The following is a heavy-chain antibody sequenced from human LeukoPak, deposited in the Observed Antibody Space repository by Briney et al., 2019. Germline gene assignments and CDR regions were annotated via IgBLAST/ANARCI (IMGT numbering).Heavy chain of an antibody. CDR1: GFTFGSYS. CDR2: ISSRSSNI. J-gene: IGHJ6*02. Sequence: GGSLRLSCAASGFTFGSYSMNWVRQAPGKGLEWVSYISSRSSNIYYADSLKGRFTISRDNAKNSLYLQMNSLRDEDTAVYYCARIPGGYYYGMDVWGQGTTVTVSS. CDR3: ARIPGGYYYGMDV. D-gene: IGHD3-16*01. V-gene: IGHV3-48*02.